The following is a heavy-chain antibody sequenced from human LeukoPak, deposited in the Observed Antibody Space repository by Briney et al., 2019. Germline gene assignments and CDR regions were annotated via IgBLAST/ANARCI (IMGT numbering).Heavy chain of an antibody. V-gene: IGHV1-69*13. CDR1: GGTFSSYG. CDR2: IIPIFGTA. CDR3: ARAHYYGSGSYNWFDP. J-gene: IGHJ5*02. D-gene: IGHD3-10*01. Sequence: SVKVSCKASGGTFSSYGMSWVRQAPGQGLEWMGVIIPIFGTANYAQKFQDRVTITADESTSTAYMELSSLRSEDTAVYYCARAHYYGSGSYNWFDPWGQGTLVTVSS.